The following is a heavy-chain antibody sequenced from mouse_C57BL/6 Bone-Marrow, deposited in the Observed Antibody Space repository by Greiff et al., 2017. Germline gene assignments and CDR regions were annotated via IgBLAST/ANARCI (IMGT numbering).Heavy chain of an antibody. CDR2: IRLKSDNYAT. CDR1: GFTFSNYW. J-gene: IGHJ4*01. V-gene: IGHV6-3*01. D-gene: IGHD6-5*01. CDR3: TVILLYYYAMDY. Sequence: EVQVVESGGGLVQPGGSMKLSCVASGFTFSNYWMNWVRQSPEKGLEWVAQIRLKSDNYATHYAESVKGRFTISRDDSKSSVYLQMNNLRAEDTGIYYCTVILLYYYAMDYWGQGTSVTVSS.